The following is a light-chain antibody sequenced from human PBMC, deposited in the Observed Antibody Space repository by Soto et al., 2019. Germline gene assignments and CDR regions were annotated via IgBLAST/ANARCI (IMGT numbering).Light chain of an antibody. CDR1: ERVSTN. CDR2: SAS. V-gene: IGKV3-15*01. Sequence: DIVMTQSPLTLSVSPGESATLSCRASERVSTNLAWYQQTPGQAPRLLIYSASRRPTDIPVRFSGSGSGAEFTLTISSLQSGDFAIYYCQQYNNLPPTFGQGTKVDIK. CDR3: QQYNNLPPT. J-gene: IGKJ1*01.